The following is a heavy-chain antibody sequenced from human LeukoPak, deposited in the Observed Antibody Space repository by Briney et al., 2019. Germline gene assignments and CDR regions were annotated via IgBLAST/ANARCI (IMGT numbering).Heavy chain of an antibody. J-gene: IGHJ4*02. CDR2: ISGSSKSI. CDR3: ARATYDILTGYIGY. Sequence: PGGSLRLSCATSGFSFSSHDMNWVRQAPGQGLEWVSSISGSSKSIDYADSLKGRFAISRDNAKNSLYLQMNSLRAEDTAVYYCARATYDILTGYIGYWGQGTLVTVSS. CDR1: GFSFSSHD. D-gene: IGHD3-9*01. V-gene: IGHV3-21*01.